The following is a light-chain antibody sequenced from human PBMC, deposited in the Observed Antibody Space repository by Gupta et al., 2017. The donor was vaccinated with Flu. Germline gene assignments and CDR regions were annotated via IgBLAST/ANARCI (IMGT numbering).Light chain of an antibody. CDR3: ISFTSSSTVL. CDR2: EVN. CDR1: SSDIGGYNY. Sequence: HSALTQPASVSGSPGQSITISCTGTSSDIGGYNYVSWYQQHPGKAPKLMIYEVNHRPSGVSYRFSGSKSDNTASLTISERQAEDEADYYCISFTSSSTVLFGGGTKLTVL. J-gene: IGLJ2*01. V-gene: IGLV2-14*01.